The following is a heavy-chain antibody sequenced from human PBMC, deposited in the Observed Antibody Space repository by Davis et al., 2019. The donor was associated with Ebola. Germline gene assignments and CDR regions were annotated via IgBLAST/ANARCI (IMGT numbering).Heavy chain of an antibody. CDR3: ARDSPLLEWLLYRFSYFDY. D-gene: IGHD3-3*01. CDR2: INPYSGGT. Sequence: AASVKVSCKASGYTFTGYYIHWVRQAPGQGLEWMGRINPYSGGTDYAQKFQGRVTMTRDTSISTAHMELSRLRSEDTAVYYCARDSPLLEWLLYRFSYFDYWGQGTLVTVSS. V-gene: IGHV1-2*06. J-gene: IGHJ4*02. CDR1: GYTFTGYY.